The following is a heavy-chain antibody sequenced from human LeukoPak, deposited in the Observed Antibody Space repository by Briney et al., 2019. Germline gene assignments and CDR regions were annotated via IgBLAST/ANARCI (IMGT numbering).Heavy chain of an antibody. CDR2: INPNSGGT. V-gene: IGHV1-2*02. J-gene: IGHJ5*02. CDR1: RYTFTDYY. CDR3: ARGPLEYCSGGSCYSGRNWFDP. Sequence: ASVKVSCKASRYTFTDYYIHWVRQAPGQGLEWMGWINPNSGGTNYAQKFQGRVTMTRDTSISTAYMELSRLKSDDTAVYYCARGPLEYCSGGSCYSGRNWFDPWGRGTLVTVSS. D-gene: IGHD2-15*01.